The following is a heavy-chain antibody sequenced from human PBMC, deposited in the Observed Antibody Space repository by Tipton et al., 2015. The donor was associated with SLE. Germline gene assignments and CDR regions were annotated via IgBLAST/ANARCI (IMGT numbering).Heavy chain of an antibody. D-gene: IGHD3-16*01. J-gene: IGHJ4*02. CDR1: GFNFRTYS. CDR2: ISTGSTYI. Sequence: GSLRLSCAASGFNFRTYSMNWVRQAPGKGLEWVASISTGSTYIFYTDSVKGRFTISRDNAKNSLYLQMNSLRVEDTAMYYCARDSFALVGGITPDYWGQGTLVTVSS. CDR3: ARDSFALVGGITPDY. V-gene: IGHV3-21*01.